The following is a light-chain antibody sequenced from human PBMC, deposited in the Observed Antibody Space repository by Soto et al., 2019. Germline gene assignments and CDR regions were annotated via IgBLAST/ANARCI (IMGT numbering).Light chain of an antibody. CDR1: SSDVGNYIF. CDR3: VSYTTSASYV. V-gene: IGLV2-14*01. CDR2: DIN. J-gene: IGLJ1*01. Sequence: QSALTQPAPVSGSPGQSITISCTGTSSDVGNYIFVSWYRQHPGKAPKLMIYDINNRPSGVSNRFSGSKSGNTASLTISGLQAEDEADYYCVSYTTSASYVFGTGTKLTVL.